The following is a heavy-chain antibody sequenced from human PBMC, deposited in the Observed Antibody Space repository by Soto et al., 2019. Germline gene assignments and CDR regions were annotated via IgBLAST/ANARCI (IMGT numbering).Heavy chain of an antibody. CDR3: ARDDYGDYLPYYYYYGMDV. V-gene: IGHV3-48*02. CDR2: ISSSSSTI. J-gene: IGHJ6*02. Sequence: QPGGSLRLSCAASGFTFSSYSMNWVRQAPGKGLEWVSYISSSSSTIYYADSVKGRFTISRDNAKNSLYLQMNSLRDEDTAVYYCARDDYGDYLPYYYYYGMDVWGQGTTVTVSS. D-gene: IGHD4-17*01. CDR1: GFTFSSYS.